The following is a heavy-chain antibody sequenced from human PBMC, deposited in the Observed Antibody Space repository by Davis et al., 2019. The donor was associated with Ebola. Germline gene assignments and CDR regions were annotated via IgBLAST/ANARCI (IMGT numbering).Heavy chain of an antibody. J-gene: IGHJ4*02. CDR2: IKEDGSVK. D-gene: IGHD7-27*01. Sequence: PGGSLRLSCTASGFTFSNYWMAWGRQAPGKGLEWVAHIKEDGSVKDYVDSVKGRFTISRDNAKNSVYLQMNSLGVEDTAVYYCVRDGWGSLFDYWGQGTQVTVSS. CDR1: GFTFSNYW. CDR3: VRDGWGSLFDY. V-gene: IGHV3-7*03.